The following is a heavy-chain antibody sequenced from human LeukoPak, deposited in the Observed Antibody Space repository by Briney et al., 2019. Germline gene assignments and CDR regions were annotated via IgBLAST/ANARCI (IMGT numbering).Heavy chain of an antibody. V-gene: IGHV3-7*01. CDR3: ARDRRGEESPYNWFDP. Sequence: GGSLRLSCVGSGFMLSTYWMSWVRQAPGKGLEWVANIKKDGSIKYYVDSVKGRFTISRDNAKNSLYLQMNGLRAEDTAVYYCARDRRGEESPYNWFDPWGQGTLVTVSS. CDR1: GFMLSTYW. J-gene: IGHJ5*02. D-gene: IGHD3-10*01. CDR2: IKKDGSIK.